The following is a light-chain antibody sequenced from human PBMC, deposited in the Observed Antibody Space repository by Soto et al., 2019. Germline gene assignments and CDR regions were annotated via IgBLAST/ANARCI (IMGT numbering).Light chain of an antibody. CDR2: ATS. CDR3: QQYNRSHRT. J-gene: IGKJ2*01. CDR1: QSGGSY. Sequence: EIVLTQSPGTLSLSPGETATLSCRASQSGGSYLAWYQPKPGQAPRLLIYATSSRAAGIPDRFSRSGSGTDFTLTISTLEPEDFAVYYCQQYNRSHRTFGQGTKLEIK. V-gene: IGKV3-20*01.